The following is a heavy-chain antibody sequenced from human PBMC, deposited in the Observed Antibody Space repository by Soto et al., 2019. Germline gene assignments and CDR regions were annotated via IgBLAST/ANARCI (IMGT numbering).Heavy chain of an antibody. CDR3: ARASLVLGYCSGGSCYGAGENYYYYYGMDV. CDR1: VGCCSGYY. V-gene: IGHV4-34*01. CDR2: VSHSGST. Sequence: WETLSLTCAVYVGCCSGYYWSWIRQRPWDGLDFIWEVSHSGSTNYNPSLKSRVTISVDTSKNQFSLKLSSVTAADTAVYYCARASLVLGYCSGGSCYGAGENYYYYYGMDVWGQGTTVTVSS. D-gene: IGHD2-15*01. J-gene: IGHJ6*02.